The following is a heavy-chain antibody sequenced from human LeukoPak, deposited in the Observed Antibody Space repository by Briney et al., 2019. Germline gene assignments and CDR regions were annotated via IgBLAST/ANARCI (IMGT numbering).Heavy chain of an antibody. D-gene: IGHD3-22*01. CDR2: IRYDGSNK. J-gene: IGHJ4*02. Sequence: PGGSLRLSCAASGFTFSSYGMHWVRQAPGKGLEWVAFIRYDGSNKYYADSVKGRFTISRDNSKNTLYLQMNSLRAEDTAVYYCARGRYDSSGYSDYWGQGTLVTVSS. CDR1: GFTFSSYG. V-gene: IGHV3-30*02. CDR3: ARGRYDSSGYSDY.